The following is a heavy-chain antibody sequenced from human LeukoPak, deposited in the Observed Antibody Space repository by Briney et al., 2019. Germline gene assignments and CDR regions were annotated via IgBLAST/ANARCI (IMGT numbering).Heavy chain of an antibody. CDR1: GGSVSSGSYY. D-gene: IGHD3-3*01. V-gene: IGHV4-61*01. CDR3: ARELFWSGYYYGMDV. CDR2: IYYSGST. Sequence: SETLSLTCTVSGGSVSSGSYYWSRIRQPPGKGLEWIGYIYYSGSTNYNPSLKSRVTISVDTSKNQFSLKLSSVTAADTAVYYCARELFWSGYYYGMDVWGQGTTVTVSS. J-gene: IGHJ6*02.